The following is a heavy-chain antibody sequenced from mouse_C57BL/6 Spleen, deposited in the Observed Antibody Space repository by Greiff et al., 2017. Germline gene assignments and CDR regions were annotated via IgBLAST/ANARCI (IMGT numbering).Heavy chain of an antibody. CDR1: GYAFSSYW. CDR2: IYPGDGDT. Sequence: LQESGAELVKPGASVKISCKASGYAFSSYWMNWVKQRPGKGLEWIGQIYPGDGDTNYHGKFKGKATLTADKSSSTAYMQLSSLTSEDAAVYCGARERLRRDAMDYWGQGTSVTVSS. D-gene: IGHD2-4*01. J-gene: IGHJ4*01. V-gene: IGHV1-80*01. CDR3: ARERLRRDAMDY.